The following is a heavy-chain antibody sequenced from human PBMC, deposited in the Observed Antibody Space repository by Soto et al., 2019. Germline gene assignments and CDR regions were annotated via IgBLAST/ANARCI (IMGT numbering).Heavy chain of an antibody. V-gene: IGHV5-10-1*01. J-gene: IGHJ4*02. CDR2: IDPSDSYT. Sequence: PGESLKISCKGSGFSFTTYWISWVRQMPGKGLEWMGRIDPSDSYTNYSPSFQGHVTISVDKSISTAYLQWSSLKASDTATYYCASSYKSDSSGYFQPVDYWGQGTLVTVSS. CDR3: ASSYKSDSSGYFQPVDY. D-gene: IGHD3-22*01. CDR1: GFSFTTYW.